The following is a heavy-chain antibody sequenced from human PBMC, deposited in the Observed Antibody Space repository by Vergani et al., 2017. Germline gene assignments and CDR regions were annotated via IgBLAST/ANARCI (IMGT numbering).Heavy chain of an antibody. CDR3: ARDRQLVGFDY. V-gene: IGHV4-38-2*02. CDR1: GYSISRGYY. J-gene: IGHJ4*02. Sequence: QVQLQESGPGLVKPSETLSLTCSVSGYSISRGYYWGWIRQPPGKGLEWIATVFHSGSAYYNPSLRRRVTISVETSKNQFSLKLSSVTAADTAVYYCARDRQLVGFDYWGQGTLVTVSS. CDR2: VFHSGSA. D-gene: IGHD6-13*01.